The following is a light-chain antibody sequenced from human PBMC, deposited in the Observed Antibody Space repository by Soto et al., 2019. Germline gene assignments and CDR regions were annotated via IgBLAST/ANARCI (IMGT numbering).Light chain of an antibody. CDR1: SSDVGAYNY. CDR3: ISYTGSNNVV. Sequence: QSALTQPASVSGSPGQSITISCTGTSSDVGAYNYVSWYQQHPGKAPKLMIFEVSDRPSGVSNRFSGSKSGNTAALTISGLQAEDEADYYCISYTGSNNVVFGGGTKLTVL. J-gene: IGLJ2*01. CDR2: EVS. V-gene: IGLV2-14*01.